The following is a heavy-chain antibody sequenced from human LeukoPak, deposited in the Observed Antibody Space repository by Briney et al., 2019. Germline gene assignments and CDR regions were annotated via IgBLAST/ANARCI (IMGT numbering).Heavy chain of an antibody. V-gene: IGHV4-39*01. Sequence: SETLSLTCTVSGGSINSSSYYWGWNRQPPGKGLEWIGSIYYSGSTYYNPSLKSRVTISVDTSKNQFSLKLSSVTAADTAVYYCARGDTGSYYTPAFDYWGQGTLVTVSS. CDR2: IYYSGST. D-gene: IGHD3-10*01. J-gene: IGHJ4*02. CDR1: GGSINSSSYY. CDR3: ARGDTGSYYTPAFDY.